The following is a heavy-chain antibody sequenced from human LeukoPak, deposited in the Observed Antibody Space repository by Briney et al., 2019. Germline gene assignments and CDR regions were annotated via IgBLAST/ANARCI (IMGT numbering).Heavy chain of an antibody. CDR1: GGSISGYF. D-gene: IGHD5-12*01. Sequence: SETLSLTCTVSGGSISGYFWSWIRQPAGKGLEWIGRIYSSGSNNYNPSLKSRVTMSIDTSKNHLSLNLSSVTAADTAVYYCAREPTSGREPTSGRPLDYWGQGTLVTVSS. V-gene: IGHV4-4*07. CDR2: IYSSGSN. J-gene: IGHJ4*02. CDR3: AREPTSGREPTSGRPLDY.